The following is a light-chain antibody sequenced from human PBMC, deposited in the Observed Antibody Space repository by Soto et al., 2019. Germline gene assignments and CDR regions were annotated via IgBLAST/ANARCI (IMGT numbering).Light chain of an antibody. CDR3: QQYGSSPRT. Sequence: DIHMTQSPSSLSASVGYTFTISCRASQNIDMYLNWYQQKPGKAPRVLISGASSLQGGVPSRFSGSGSGTDFTLTISRLEPEDFAVYYCQQYGSSPRTFGQGTKGDIK. V-gene: IGKV1-39*01. CDR2: GAS. J-gene: IGKJ1*01. CDR1: QNIDMY.